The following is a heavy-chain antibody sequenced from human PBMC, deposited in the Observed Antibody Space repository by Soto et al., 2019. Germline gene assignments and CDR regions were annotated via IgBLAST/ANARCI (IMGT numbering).Heavy chain of an antibody. V-gene: IGHV4-34*01. Sequence: SETLSLTCAVYGGSFSGYYWSWIRQPPGKGLAWIGEINHSGSTNYNPSLKSRVTISVDTSKNQFSLKLSSVTAADSAVYYCARGTRWFGELLAFDYWGQGTLVTVSS. D-gene: IGHD3-10*01. CDR2: INHSGST. CDR3: ARGTRWFGELLAFDY. CDR1: GGSFSGYY. J-gene: IGHJ4*02.